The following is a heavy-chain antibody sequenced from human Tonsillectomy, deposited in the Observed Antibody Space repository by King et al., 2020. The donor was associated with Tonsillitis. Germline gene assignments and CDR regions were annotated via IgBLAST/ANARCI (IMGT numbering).Heavy chain of an antibody. Sequence: LQLQESGPGLVKPSETLSLTCTVSGGSISSSSYYWGWIRQPPGKGLEWIGSIYYSGSTYYNPSLKSRVTISVDTSKNQFSLKLSSVTAADTAVYYCARIPLVSSCYYPYYFDYWGQGTLVTVSS. CDR3: ARIPLVSSCYYPYYFDY. J-gene: IGHJ4*02. D-gene: IGHD3-22*01. CDR2: IYYSGST. V-gene: IGHV4-39*01. CDR1: GGSISSSSYY.